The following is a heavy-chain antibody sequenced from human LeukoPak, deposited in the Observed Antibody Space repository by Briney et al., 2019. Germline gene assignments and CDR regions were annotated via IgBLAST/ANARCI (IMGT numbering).Heavy chain of an antibody. CDR2: ISGGGGST. Sequence: GGSLRLSCAASGFTFSSYAMSWVRQAPGKGLEWVSAISGGGGSTYYADSVKGRFTISRDNSKNTLYLQMNSLRAGDTAVYYCAKDSYYDILTGYYRGAFDIWGQGTMVTVSS. V-gene: IGHV3-23*01. J-gene: IGHJ3*02. D-gene: IGHD3-9*01. CDR1: GFTFSSYA. CDR3: AKDSYYDILTGYYRGAFDI.